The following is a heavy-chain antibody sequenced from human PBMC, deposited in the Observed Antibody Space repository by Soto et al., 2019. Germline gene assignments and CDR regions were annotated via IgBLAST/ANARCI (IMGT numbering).Heavy chain of an antibody. D-gene: IGHD5-18*01. J-gene: IGHJ4*02. CDR2: INHSGST. V-gene: IGHV4-34*01. CDR1: GGSFSVYY. CDR3: ARGGYSYSAVDY. Sequence: PSDTLSLTYAIYGGSFSVYYWRLIRQPPGQGLEWNGEINHSGSTNYNPSLKSRVTISVDTSKNLFSLKLSSVTAADTAVYYCARGGYSYSAVDYWGQGTLVTVSS.